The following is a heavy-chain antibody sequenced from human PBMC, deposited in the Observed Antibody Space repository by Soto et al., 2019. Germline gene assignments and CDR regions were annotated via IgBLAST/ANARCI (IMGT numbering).Heavy chain of an antibody. V-gene: IGHV4-30-2*01. J-gene: IGHJ5*02. CDR2: IYHSGST. D-gene: IGHD7-27*01. CDR3: ARVPGP. CDR1: GGSISSGGYS. Sequence: SSVTLSLTCAVSGGSISSGGYSWSWIRQPPGKGLEWIGYIYHSGSTYYNPSLKSRVTISVDRSKNQFSLKLSSVTAADTAVYYCARVPGPWGQGTLVTVSS.